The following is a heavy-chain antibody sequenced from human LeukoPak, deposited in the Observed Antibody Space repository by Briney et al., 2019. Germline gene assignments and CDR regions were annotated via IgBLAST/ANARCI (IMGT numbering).Heavy chain of an antibody. V-gene: IGHV5-51*01. J-gene: IGHJ4*02. CDR1: GYSFTSYW. D-gene: IGHD5-18*01. Sequence: KNGESLKISCKGSGYSFTSYWIGWVRQMPGKGLEWMGIIYPGDSDTRYSPSFQGQVTISADKSISTAYLQWSSLKASDTAMYYCARHPSPFIRGYSYGFFDYWGQGTLVTVSS. CDR2: IYPGDSDT. CDR3: ARHPSPFIRGYSYGFFDY.